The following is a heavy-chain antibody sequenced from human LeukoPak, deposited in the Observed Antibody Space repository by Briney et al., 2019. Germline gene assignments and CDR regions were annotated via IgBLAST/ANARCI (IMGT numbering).Heavy chain of an antibody. D-gene: IGHD6-19*01. Sequence: PGRSLRLSCAASGFTFSSYGMHWVRQAPGKGLEWVAVISYDGSNKYYADSVKGRLTISRDNSKNTLYLQMNSLRAEDTAVYYCAKDRYSSGWYSDYWGQGTLVTVSS. CDR2: ISYDGSNK. V-gene: IGHV3-30*18. J-gene: IGHJ4*02. CDR3: AKDRYSSGWYSDY. CDR1: GFTFSSYG.